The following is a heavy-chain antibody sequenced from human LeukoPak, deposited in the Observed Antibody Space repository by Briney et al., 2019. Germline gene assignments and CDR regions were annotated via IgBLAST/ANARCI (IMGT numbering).Heavy chain of an antibody. V-gene: IGHV4-31*03. Sequence: SETLSLTCTASGGSISSGGYYWSWIRQHPGKGLEWIGYIYYSGSTYYNPSLKSRVTISVDTSKNQFSLKLSSVTAADTAVYYCARLRLGELSFGYWGQGTLVPVSS. CDR2: IYYSGST. CDR1: GGSISSGGYY. D-gene: IGHD3-16*02. J-gene: IGHJ4*02. CDR3: ARLRLGELSFGY.